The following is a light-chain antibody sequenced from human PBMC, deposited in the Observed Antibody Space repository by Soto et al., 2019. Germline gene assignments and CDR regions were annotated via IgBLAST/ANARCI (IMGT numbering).Light chain of an antibody. J-gene: IGKJ3*01. CDR3: QQYGSSGVT. CDR2: GAS. V-gene: IGKV3-20*01. Sequence: EIVLTQSPGTLSLSPGERATLSCRASQSVSSSQLAWYQQRPGQAPRLLVYGASTRATGIADRFSGSGSGTDFTLTISSLEPEDFAVYYCQQYGSSGVTFGPGTKVDIK. CDR1: QSVSSSQ.